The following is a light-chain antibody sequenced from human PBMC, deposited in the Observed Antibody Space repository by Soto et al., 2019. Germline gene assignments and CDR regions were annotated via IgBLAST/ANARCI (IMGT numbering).Light chain of an antibody. CDR3: CSYAGSYTFVV. Sequence: QSVLTQPRSVSGSPGQSVTISCTGTSSDVGCYNSVSWYQQHPGKAPKLIIYDVSKRPSGVPDRFSGSKSGNTASLTISGLQAEDEADYYCCSYAGSYTFVVFGGGTKLTVL. J-gene: IGLJ2*01. CDR2: DVS. V-gene: IGLV2-11*01. CDR1: SSDVGCYNS.